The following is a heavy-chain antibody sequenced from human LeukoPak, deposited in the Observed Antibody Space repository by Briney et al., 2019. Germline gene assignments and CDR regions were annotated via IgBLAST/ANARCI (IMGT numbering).Heavy chain of an antibody. CDR2: INHSGST. CDR3: ARVPIPHIVVVPAACFDY. J-gene: IGHJ4*02. D-gene: IGHD2-2*01. V-gene: IGHV4-34*01. Sequence: SETLSLTCAVCGGSFSGYYWSWIRQPPGKGLEWIGEINHSGSTNYNPSLKSRVTISVDTSKNQFSLKLSSVTAADTAVYYCARVPIPHIVVVPAACFDYWGQGTLVTVSS. CDR1: GGSFSGYY.